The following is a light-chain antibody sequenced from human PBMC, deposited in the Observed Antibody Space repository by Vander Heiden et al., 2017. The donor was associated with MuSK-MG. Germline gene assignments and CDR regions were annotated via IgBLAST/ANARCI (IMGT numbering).Light chain of an antibody. CDR2: KES. CDR3: QQHNSNSDA. CDR1: QSISSW. V-gene: IGKV1-5*03. J-gene: IGKJ1*01. Sequence: DIQMTQSPSTLSASVGDRVTITCRASQSISSWFAWYQQKPGKAPKLLIFKESSLGSGGPSRLSGSGSGTEFTLTISSLQPDDVATYYCQQHNSNSDAFGQGTKVEIK.